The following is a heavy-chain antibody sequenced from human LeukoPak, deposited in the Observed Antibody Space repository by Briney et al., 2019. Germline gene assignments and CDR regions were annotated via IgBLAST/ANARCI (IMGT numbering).Heavy chain of an antibody. D-gene: IGHD3-22*01. J-gene: IGHJ4*02. Sequence: SETLSLACTVSGGSIRSYYWSWIRQPPGKGLEWIGDIYYSGSTNYNPSLKSRVTISVDTSKNQFSLKLSSVTAADTAVYYCARDGSSGQIDYWGQGTLVTVSS. V-gene: IGHV4-59*01. CDR3: ARDGSSGQIDY. CDR2: IYYSGST. CDR1: GGSIRSYY.